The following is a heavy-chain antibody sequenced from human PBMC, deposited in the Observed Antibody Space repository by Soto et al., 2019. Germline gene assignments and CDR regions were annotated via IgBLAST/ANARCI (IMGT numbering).Heavy chain of an antibody. D-gene: IGHD6-13*01. Sequence: LSLTCTVSVGCISSYYWSCIRQPPVKGLEWIGYIYYSGSTNYNPSLKSRVTISVDTSKNQFSLKLRSVTAADTAVYYCARAGSSWEYYCDYWGQGPLVTVSS. CDR3: ARAGSSWEYYCDY. CDR1: VGCISSYY. J-gene: IGHJ4*02. CDR2: IYYSGST. V-gene: IGHV4-59*01.